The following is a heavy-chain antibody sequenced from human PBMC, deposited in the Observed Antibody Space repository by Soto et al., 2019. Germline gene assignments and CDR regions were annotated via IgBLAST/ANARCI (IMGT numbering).Heavy chain of an antibody. D-gene: IGHD1-26*01. CDR1: GFTFSSYA. Sequence: GGSLRLSCAASGFTFSSYAMSWVRQAPGKGLEWVSAISGSGGSTYYADSVKGRFTISRDNSKNTLYLQMNSLRAEDTAVYYCAKDRDQEWELPTKYYFDYWGQGTLVTVSS. CDR3: AKDRDQEWELPTKYYFDY. V-gene: IGHV3-23*01. CDR2: ISGSGGST. J-gene: IGHJ4*02.